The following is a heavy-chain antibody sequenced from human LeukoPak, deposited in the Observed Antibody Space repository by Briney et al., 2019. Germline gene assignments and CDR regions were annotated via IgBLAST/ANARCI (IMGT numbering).Heavy chain of an antibody. Sequence: PSQTLSLTCTVSGGSISSGDYYWSWIRQPPGKGLEWIGYIYYSGSTYYNPSLKSRVTISVDTSKNQFSLKLSSVTAADTAVYYCAGGALVINPTLDYWGQGTLVTVSS. CDR3: AGGALVINPTLDY. CDR2: IYYSGST. V-gene: IGHV4-30-4*01. J-gene: IGHJ4*02. D-gene: IGHD3-9*01. CDR1: GGSISSGDYY.